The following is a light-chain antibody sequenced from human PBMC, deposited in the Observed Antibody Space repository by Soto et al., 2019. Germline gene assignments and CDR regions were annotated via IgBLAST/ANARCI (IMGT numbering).Light chain of an antibody. CDR1: SSNIGAGYD. CDR3: QSYDSSWSGVL. V-gene: IGLV1-40*01. CDR2: GNS. Sequence: QSVLTQPPSVSGAPGQRVTISCTGSSSNIGAGYDVHWYQQLPGTAPKLLIYGNSNRPSGVPDRFSGSKSGTSASLAITGLQGENEDYYYGQSYDSSWSGVLCGGGPKLTVL. J-gene: IGLJ2*01.